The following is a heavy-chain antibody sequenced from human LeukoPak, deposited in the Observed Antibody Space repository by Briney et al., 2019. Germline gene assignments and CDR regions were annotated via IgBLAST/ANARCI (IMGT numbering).Heavy chain of an antibody. CDR1: GFTFSIYS. D-gene: IGHD3-22*01. CDR3: ARDLAYYYDRNYD. J-gene: IGHJ4*02. V-gene: IGHV3-21*01. Sequence: GGSLRLSCAASGFTFSIYSMNWVRQAPGKGLEWVSSIDSSSYNIYYADSVKGRFTISSDNAQSSVFLQMNSLRAEDTAVYYCARDLAYYYDRNYDWGQGTLVTVSS. CDR2: IDSSSYNI.